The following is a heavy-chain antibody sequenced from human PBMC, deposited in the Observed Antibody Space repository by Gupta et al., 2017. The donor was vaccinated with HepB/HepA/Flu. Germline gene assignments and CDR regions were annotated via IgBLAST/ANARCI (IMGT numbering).Heavy chain of an antibody. CDR2: INPDESIT. J-gene: IGHJ4*02. CDR3: TSVSGYYVDH. CDR1: GFTFSNYW. D-gene: IGHD3-22*01. V-gene: IGHV3-74*01. Sequence: EVQLVESGGGLVQPGGSLRLSCAASGFTFSNYWMHWVRQVPGKGLVWVSRINPDESITTYADSVKGRFTISRDNAKNTLYLQMNSLTAEDTAVYYCTSVSGYYVDHWGQGTRVTVSS.